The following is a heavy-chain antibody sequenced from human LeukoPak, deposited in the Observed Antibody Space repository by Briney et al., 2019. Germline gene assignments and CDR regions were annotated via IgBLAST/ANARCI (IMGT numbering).Heavy chain of an antibody. CDR3: ARDHNWNDGSGFDY. CDR1: GYTFTGYY. D-gene: IGHD1-1*01. Sequence: ASVKVSCKASGYTFTGYYMHWVRQAPGQGLEWMGWINPNSGGTNYAQKFQGRVTMTRDTSISTAYMELGRLRSDDTAVYYCARDHNWNDGSGFDYWGQGTLVTVSS. J-gene: IGHJ4*02. CDR2: INPNSGGT. V-gene: IGHV1-2*02.